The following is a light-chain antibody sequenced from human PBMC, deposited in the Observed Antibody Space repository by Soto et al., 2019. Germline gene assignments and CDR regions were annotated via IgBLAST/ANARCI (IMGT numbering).Light chain of an antibody. CDR3: CSYAGSYFCV. Sequence: QSALTQLRSVSGSPGQSVTISCTGTTSDVGGYNYVSWYQQHPGKAPKLMIYDVTKRPSGVPDRFSGSKSGNTASLTISGLQAEDEADYYCCSYAGSYFCVFGGGTKLTVL. CDR2: DVT. CDR1: TSDVGGYNY. V-gene: IGLV2-11*01. J-gene: IGLJ3*02.